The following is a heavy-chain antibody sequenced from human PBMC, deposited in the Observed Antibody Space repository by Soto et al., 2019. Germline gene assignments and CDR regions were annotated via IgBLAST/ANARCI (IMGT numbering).Heavy chain of an antibody. J-gene: IGHJ4*02. D-gene: IGHD1-26*01. CDR3: ARDGSGSPGATDY. Sequence: SETLSLTCAVSGGSISSSDWWSWVRQPPGKGLEWIGEIYHTGSTNYNPSLKSRVTISIDTSKNQFSLNVSSVTAADTAIYYCARDGSGSPGATDYWGQGTLVTVSS. V-gene: IGHV4-4*02. CDR2: IYHTGST. CDR1: GGSISSSDW.